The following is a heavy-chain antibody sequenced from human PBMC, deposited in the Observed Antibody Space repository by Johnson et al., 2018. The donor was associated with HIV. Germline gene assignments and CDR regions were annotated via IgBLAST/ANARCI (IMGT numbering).Heavy chain of an antibody. Sequence: EKLVESGGGLVQPGGSLRLSCAASGFTVSSNYMSWVRQAPGKGLEWVSVIYSGGSTYYADSVKGRFTISRDKSKNTLSLQMNSLRAEDTAVYYCAREGVGGVKDGLIWGQGTIVTVAS. CDR1: GFTVSSNY. CDR3: AREGVGGVKDGLI. D-gene: IGHD3-16*01. V-gene: IGHV3-66*01. CDR2: IYSGGST. J-gene: IGHJ3*02.